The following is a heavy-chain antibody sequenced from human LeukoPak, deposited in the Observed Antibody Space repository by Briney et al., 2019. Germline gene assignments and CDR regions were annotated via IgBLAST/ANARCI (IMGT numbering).Heavy chain of an antibody. CDR2: IYPGDSET. J-gene: IGHJ4*02. D-gene: IGHD3-22*01. V-gene: IGHV5-51*01. CDR3: ARLHDSRADY. CDR1: GYSFTTYW. Sequence: GESLKISCKGSGYSFTTYWIAWVRQMPGKGPEWMGMIYPGDSETRHSPSFQGQVTISADKSIRTAYLQWSSLKASDTAMYYCARLHDSRADYWGQGTLVTVSS.